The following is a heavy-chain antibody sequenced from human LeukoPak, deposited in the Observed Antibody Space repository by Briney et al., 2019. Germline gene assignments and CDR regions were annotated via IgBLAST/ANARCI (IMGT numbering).Heavy chain of an antibody. CDR3: ARLNYYGFDY. CDR2: IYYSGST. D-gene: IGHD1-26*01. CDR1: GGSISSTSSY. J-gene: IGHJ4*02. Sequence: SETLSLTCTVSGGSISSTSSYWGWIRQPPGKGLEWIATIYYSGSTYYNASLKSRITIAVDTSKSQFSLKLSSVTTADTAVYCCARLNYYGFDYWGQGTLVTFSS. V-gene: IGHV4-39*01.